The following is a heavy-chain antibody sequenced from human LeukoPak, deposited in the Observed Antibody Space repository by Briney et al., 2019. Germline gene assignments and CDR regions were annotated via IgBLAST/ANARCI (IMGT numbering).Heavy chain of an antibody. CDR3: ARATYGDYTPFDY. CDR1: GGTFSSYA. D-gene: IGHD4-17*01. V-gene: IGHV1-69*01. CDR2: IIPIFGTA. Sequence: ASVKVSCKASGGTFSSYAISWVRQAPGQGLEWTGGIIPIFGTANYAQKFQGRVTITADESTSTAYMELSSLRSEDTAVYYCARATYGDYTPFDYWGQGTLVTVSS. J-gene: IGHJ4*02.